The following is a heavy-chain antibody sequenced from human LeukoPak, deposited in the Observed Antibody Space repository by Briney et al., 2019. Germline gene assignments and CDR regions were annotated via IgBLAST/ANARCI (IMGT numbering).Heavy chain of an antibody. CDR3: ARGPYDYGEYIDY. Sequence: GGSLRLSCAASGFTFSGFAMNWVRQAPGKGLEWVSYIDSSSTIYYADSVKGRFTISRDNAKNSLYLQLNSLRAEDTAVYYCARGPYDYGEYIDYWGQGTLVTVSS. CDR1: GFTFSGFA. V-gene: IGHV3-69-1*01. CDR2: IDSSSTI. J-gene: IGHJ4*02. D-gene: IGHD4-17*01.